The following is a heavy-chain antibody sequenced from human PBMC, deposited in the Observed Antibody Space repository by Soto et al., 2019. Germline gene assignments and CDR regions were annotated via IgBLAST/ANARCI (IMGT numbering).Heavy chain of an antibody. V-gene: IGHV4-39*01. CDR3: ARGAGVTQITNYFAS. J-gene: IGHJ5*01. CDR2: IFHGGTN. CDR1: GGSITSSSYY. Sequence: SETLSLTCTVSGGSITSSSYYWGWIRQPPGKGLEWIGTIFHGGTNYYNPSLKSRVAISVDTSKNQFSLNLRSVTAADTAMYYCARGAGVTQITNYFASWGPGTLVTVSS. D-gene: IGHD5-18*01.